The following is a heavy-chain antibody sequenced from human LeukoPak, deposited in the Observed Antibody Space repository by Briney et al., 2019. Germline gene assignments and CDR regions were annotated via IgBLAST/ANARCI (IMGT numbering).Heavy chain of an antibody. J-gene: IGHJ5*02. CDR1: GYTFTNYH. V-gene: IGHV1-46*01. CDR2: INPSGGST. D-gene: IGHD4-17*01. CDR3: ARAKTNVYGDYRPQFDP. Sequence: ASVKVSCKASGYTFTNYHMHWVRQAPGQGLEWMGIINPSGGSTSYAQKFQGRVTMTRDTSTSTVNMELSSLRSEDTAVYYCARAKTNVYGDYRPQFDPWGQGTLVTVSS.